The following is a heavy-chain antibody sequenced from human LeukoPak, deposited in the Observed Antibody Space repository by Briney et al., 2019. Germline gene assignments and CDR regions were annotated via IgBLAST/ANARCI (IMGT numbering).Heavy chain of an antibody. CDR2: IYSGGST. CDR3: ARGSWQFAEEVY. V-gene: IGHV3-66*01. D-gene: IGHD3-10*01. J-gene: IGHJ4*02. CDR1: GFTVSSNY. Sequence: GGSLRLSCAASGFTVSSNYMSWVRQAPGKGLEWVSVIYSGGSTYYADSVKGRFTISRDNSKNTLYLQMNSLRAEDTAVYYCARGSWQFAEEVYWGQGTLVTVSS.